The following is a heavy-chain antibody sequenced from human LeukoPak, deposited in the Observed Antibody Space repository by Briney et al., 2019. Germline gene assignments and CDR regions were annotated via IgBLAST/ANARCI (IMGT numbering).Heavy chain of an antibody. D-gene: IGHD2-2*01. Sequence: GGSLRLSCAASGFTFSSYAMSWVRQAPGKGLEWVSAISGSGGSTYYADSVKGRFTISRDNAKNTLYLQMNSLRVEDTAVYYCARDRGYALDYWGQGTLVPVSS. V-gene: IGHV3-23*01. CDR3: ARDRGYALDY. J-gene: IGHJ4*02. CDR2: ISGSGGST. CDR1: GFTFSSYA.